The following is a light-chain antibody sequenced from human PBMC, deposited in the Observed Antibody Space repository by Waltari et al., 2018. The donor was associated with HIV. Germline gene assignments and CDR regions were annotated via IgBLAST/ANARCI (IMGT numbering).Light chain of an antibody. Sequence: NFMLTKPHSVSESPGKTVTNSCTRSSGRIAGNNVQRFQRRPGSSPTTVSYERYFRTSGGPARFSGSIDRSSNSASLTISGLKTEDEADYYCQSYDSNKNWVFGGGTKLTVL. J-gene: IGLJ3*02. CDR3: QSYDSNKNWV. CDR2: ERY. CDR1: SGRIAGNN. V-gene: IGLV6-57*01.